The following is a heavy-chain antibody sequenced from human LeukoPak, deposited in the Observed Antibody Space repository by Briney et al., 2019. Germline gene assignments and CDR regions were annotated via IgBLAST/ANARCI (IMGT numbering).Heavy chain of an antibody. J-gene: IGHJ6*03. CDR2: INHSGST. D-gene: IGHD2-2*01. V-gene: IGHV4-34*01. CDR1: GGSISSYY. CDR3: AVVVVPAALGLRDAAGTTVDGYYMDV. Sequence: SETLSLTCTVSGGSISSYYWSWIRQPPGKGLEWIGEINHSGSTNYNPSLKSRVTISVDTSKNQFSLKLSSVTAADTAVYYCAVVVVPAALGLRDAAGTTVDGYYMDVWGKGTTVTVSS.